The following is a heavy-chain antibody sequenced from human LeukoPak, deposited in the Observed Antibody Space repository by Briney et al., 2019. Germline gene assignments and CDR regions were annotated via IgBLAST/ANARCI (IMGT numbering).Heavy chain of an antibody. D-gene: IGHD1-26*01. CDR2: IYYSGST. V-gene: IGHV4-39*07. CDR3: AKGRTLVGGSTRSYDC. Sequence: PSETLSLTCTVSGGSISYSSYYWGWIRQPPGKGLEWIGSIYYSGSTYYNPSLKSRVTISVDTSKNQFSLKLSSVTAADTAVYYCAKGRTLVGGSTRSYDCWGQGTLVTVSS. CDR1: GGSISYSSYY. J-gene: IGHJ4*02.